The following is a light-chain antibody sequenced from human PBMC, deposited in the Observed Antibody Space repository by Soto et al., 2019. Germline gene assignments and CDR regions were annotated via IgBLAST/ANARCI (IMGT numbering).Light chain of an antibody. CDR3: SSYTSTNTLYV. Sequence: QSVLTQPASVSGSPGQSITISCTGTSSDVGAWNYVSWYQQHPGKAPKLMIYEVSSRPSGISTRFSGSKSGNTASLTISGLQAEDEAAYYCSSYTSTNTLYVFGTGTKVTVL. CDR2: EVS. V-gene: IGLV2-14*01. J-gene: IGLJ1*01. CDR1: SSDVGAWNY.